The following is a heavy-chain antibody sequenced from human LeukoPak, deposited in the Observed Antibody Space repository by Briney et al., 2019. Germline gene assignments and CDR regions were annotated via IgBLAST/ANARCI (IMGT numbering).Heavy chain of an antibody. V-gene: IGHV3-64*01. CDR2: ISSNGGST. CDR3: ARENSNFRVQSEFGY. CDR1: GFTFSSYA. Sequence: GGSLRLSCAASGFTFSSYAMHWVRQAPGKGLEYISAISSNGGSTYYANSVKGRFTISRDNSKNTLYLQMGSLRAEDMAVYYCARENSNFRVQSEFGYWGQGTLVTVSS. J-gene: IGHJ4*02. D-gene: IGHD2/OR15-2a*01.